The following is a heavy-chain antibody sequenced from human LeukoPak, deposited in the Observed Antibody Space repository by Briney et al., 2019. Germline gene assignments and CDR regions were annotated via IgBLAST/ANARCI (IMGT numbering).Heavy chain of an antibody. CDR2: IKSETDGGTT. V-gene: IGHV3-15*01. J-gene: IGHJ6*03. CDR3: TTNELADYYYYYMDV. CDR1: GFTFSNAW. Sequence: GGSLRLSCAASGFTFSNAWMSWVRQAPGKGLEWVGRIKSETDGGTTDYAAPVKGRFTISRDDSKNTLYLQMNSLKTEDTAVYYCTTNELADYYYYYMDVWGKGTTVTVSS.